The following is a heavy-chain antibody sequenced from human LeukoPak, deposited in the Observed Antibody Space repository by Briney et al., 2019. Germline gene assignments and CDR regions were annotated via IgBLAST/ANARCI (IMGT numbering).Heavy chain of an antibody. CDR2: ISESGGST. CDR3: AKGSF. V-gene: IGHV3-23*01. CDR1: GFTFSTSA. J-gene: IGHJ4*02. Sequence: GGSLRLPCVVSGFTFSTSAMSWVRQAPGKGLEWVSGISESGGSTYYADSVKGRFTSSRDNSKNTLYLQMNNLRAEDTAAYYCAKGSFWGQGTLVTVSS. D-gene: IGHD3-10*01.